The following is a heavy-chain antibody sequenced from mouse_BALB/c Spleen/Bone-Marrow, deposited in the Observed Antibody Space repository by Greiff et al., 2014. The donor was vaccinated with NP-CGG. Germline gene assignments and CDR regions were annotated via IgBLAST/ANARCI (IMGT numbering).Heavy chain of an antibody. CDR1: GYVFSTYW. Sequence: LVESGAELVRPGSSVKISCKASGYVFSTYWVNWVKQRPGQGLEWIGQIYPGDGDTNYNGKFKGTATLTADKSSSTAYMQLSSLTSEDSAVYFCARSGYGSSYDYWGQGTTLTVSS. CDR2: IYPGDGDT. D-gene: IGHD1-1*01. CDR3: ARSGYGSSYDY. V-gene: IGHV1-80*01. J-gene: IGHJ2*01.